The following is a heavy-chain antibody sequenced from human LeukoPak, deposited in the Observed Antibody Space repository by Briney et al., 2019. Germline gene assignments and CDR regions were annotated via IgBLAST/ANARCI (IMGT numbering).Heavy chain of an antibody. CDR1: GFTFSSYS. Sequence: GGSLRLSCAASGFTFSSYSMHWVRHAPGKGLEWVSYISRGSSTIYYADSVKGRFTISRDNAKNSLYLQMGSLRAEDMAVYYCARLPYSSGWYGAFDIWGQGTMVTVSS. CDR3: ARLPYSSGWYGAFDI. D-gene: IGHD6-19*01. J-gene: IGHJ3*02. CDR2: ISRGSSTI. V-gene: IGHV3-48*01.